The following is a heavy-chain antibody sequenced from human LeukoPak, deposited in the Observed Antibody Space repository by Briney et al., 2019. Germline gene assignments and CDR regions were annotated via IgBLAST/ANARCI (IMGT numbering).Heavy chain of an antibody. CDR2: NSGSGNT. J-gene: IGHJ5*01. CDR3: AKDNFIIAGVFDS. Sequence: SLRLSCAASRFTFNNYSMSWVHEAPGKGLEWVSGNSGSGNTYYADSVKGRFTISRDNSKNMLYLQMYRLRAEDPALYYCAKDNFIIAGVFDSRRQGTLVTVSS. D-gene: IGHD3-10*01. V-gene: IGHV3-23*01. CDR1: RFTFNNYS.